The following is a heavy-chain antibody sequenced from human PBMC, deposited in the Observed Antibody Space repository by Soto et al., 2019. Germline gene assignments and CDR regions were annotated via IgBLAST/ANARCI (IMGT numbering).Heavy chain of an antibody. D-gene: IGHD3-3*01. V-gene: IGHV4-39*07. Sequence: SETLSLTCTVSGGSISSSSYYWDWIRQPPGKGLEWIGSIYYSGSTNYNPSLKSRVTMSVDTSKNHCSLKLISVTAADTAVYYCARDRTIFGVYAMDIWGQGTTVTVSS. CDR3: ARDRTIFGVYAMDI. CDR1: GGSISSSSYY. J-gene: IGHJ6*02. CDR2: IYYSGST.